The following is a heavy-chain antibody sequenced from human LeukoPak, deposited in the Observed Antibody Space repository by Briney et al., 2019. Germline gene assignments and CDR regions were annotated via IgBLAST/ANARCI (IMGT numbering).Heavy chain of an antibody. V-gene: IGHV4-38-2*02. CDR3: ARGVNSGYFDY. J-gene: IGHJ4*02. CDR2: IYHGGST. Sequence: SETLSLTCTVSGYSISSGYFWGWIRQPPGKGLEWIGSIYHGGSTYYNPSLKSRVTISVDTSKNQFSLKLTSVTAADTAVYYCARGVNSGYFDYCGQGTLVTVSS. CDR1: GYSISSGYF. D-gene: IGHD1-26*01.